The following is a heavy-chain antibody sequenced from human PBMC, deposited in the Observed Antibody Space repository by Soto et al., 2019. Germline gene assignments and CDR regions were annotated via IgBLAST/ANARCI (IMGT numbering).Heavy chain of an antibody. Sequence: QVQLQESGPGLVKPSETLSLTCTVSGGSISSYYWSWIRQPPGKGLEWIGYIFYSGSTKYNPSLKGRVTISVDTSKSQFSLRLSSVTAADTAVYYCARDGATDGITWGQGTLVTVSS. V-gene: IGHV4-59*01. J-gene: IGHJ5*02. CDR2: IFYSGST. CDR1: GGSISSYY. CDR3: ARDGATDGIT. D-gene: IGHD6-13*01.